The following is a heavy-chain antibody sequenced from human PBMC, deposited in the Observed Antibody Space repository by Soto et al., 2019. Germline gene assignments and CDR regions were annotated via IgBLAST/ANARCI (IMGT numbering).Heavy chain of an antibody. D-gene: IGHD2-2*01. V-gene: IGHV1-69*01. CDR1: GGTFSSYA. CDR2: IIPISGTA. J-gene: IGHJ6*02. CDR3: ARSQGSSTSLEIYYYYYYGMDV. Sequence: QVQLGQSGAEVKKPGSSVKVSCKSSGGTFSSYAISWVRQAPGQGLESMGGIIPISGTANYAQKFQGRVTITADESTSTAYMELSSLRSEDTAVYYCARSQGSSTSLEIYYYYYYGMDVWGQGTTVTVSS.